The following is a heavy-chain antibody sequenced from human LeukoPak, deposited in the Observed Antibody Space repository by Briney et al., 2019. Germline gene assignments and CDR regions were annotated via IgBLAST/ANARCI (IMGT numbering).Heavy chain of an antibody. V-gene: IGHV4-61*01. CDR1: GYSVTSGSYY. CDR2: VYYSGST. J-gene: IGHJ4*02. Sequence: SETLSLTCSVSGYSVTSGSYYWSWIRQPPGKGLKWIGSVYYSGSTNYNPSLKSRGTISVDTFKNQFSLRLSSVTAADTAAYYCAREGGNYFDYWGQGALVTVSS. CDR3: AREGGNYFDY. D-gene: IGHD1-26*01.